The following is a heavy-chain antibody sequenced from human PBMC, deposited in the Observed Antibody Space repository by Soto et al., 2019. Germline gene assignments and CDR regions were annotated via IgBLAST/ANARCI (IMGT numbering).Heavy chain of an antibody. CDR3: AYSGSYYWYFDY. J-gene: IGHJ4*02. V-gene: IGHV1-69*13. CDR2: IIPIFGTA. D-gene: IGHD1-26*01. Sequence: SVKVSCKASGGTFSSYAISWVRQAPGQGLEWMGGIIPIFGTANYAQKFQGRVTITADESTSTAYMELSSLRSEDTAVYYCAYSGSYYWYFDYWGQGTLVTVSS. CDR1: GGTFSSYA.